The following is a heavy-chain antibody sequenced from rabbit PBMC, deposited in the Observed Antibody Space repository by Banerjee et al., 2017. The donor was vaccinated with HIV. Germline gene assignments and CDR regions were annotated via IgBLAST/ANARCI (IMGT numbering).Heavy chain of an antibody. Sequence: EESGGDLVKPEGSLTLTCTASGFSFSSSYWICWVRQAPGKGLEWIACIDAGSSGSTYYASWAKGRFTISKTSSTTVTLQMTSLTAADTATYFCARAYYDSDDYGDWSFNLWGPGTLVTVS. D-gene: IGHD2-1*01. CDR1: GFSFSSSYW. CDR3: ARAYYDSDDYGDWSFNL. V-gene: IGHV1S45*01. CDR2: IDAGSSGST. J-gene: IGHJ4*01.